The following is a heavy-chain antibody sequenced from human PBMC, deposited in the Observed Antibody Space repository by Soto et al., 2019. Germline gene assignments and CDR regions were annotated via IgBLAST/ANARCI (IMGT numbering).Heavy chain of an antibody. CDR3: ATSVVVTGTVDY. V-gene: IGHV3-15*07. Sequence: EVQLVESGGGLVRPGGSLRLSCGASGFPFNNAWMNCVRQAPGKGLEWVGRIKSKRDSGTTDYAAPVKGRFTISRDDSRNTVYLQMNSLKTEDTAVYYCATSVVVTGTVDYWGQGTLVTVSS. CDR1: GFPFNNAW. CDR2: IKSKRDSGTT. J-gene: IGHJ4*02. D-gene: IGHD6-13*01.